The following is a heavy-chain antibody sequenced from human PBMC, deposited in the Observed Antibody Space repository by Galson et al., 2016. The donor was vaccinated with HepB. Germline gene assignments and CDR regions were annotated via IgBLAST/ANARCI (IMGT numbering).Heavy chain of an antibody. V-gene: IGHV1-2*06. Sequence: SVKVSCKASGYTFTDYYMHWVRQAPGQGLEWMGRINPHSGGTNSAQKFQGRVTMTRDTAISTAYMELSSLSSDDTAVYYCARDLVEMDAWGQGTTVAVSS. CDR1: GYTFTDYY. D-gene: IGHD2-8*02. J-gene: IGHJ6*02. CDR3: ARDLVEMDA. CDR2: INPHSGGT.